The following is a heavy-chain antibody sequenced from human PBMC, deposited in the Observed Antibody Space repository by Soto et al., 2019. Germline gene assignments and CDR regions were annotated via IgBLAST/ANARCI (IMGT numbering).Heavy chain of an antibody. CDR1: GGTFSSYA. D-gene: IGHD1-26*01. Sequence: GASVKVSFKASGGTFSSYAISWVRQAPGQGLEWMGGIIPIFGTANYAQKFQGRVTITADESTSTAYMELSSLRSEDTAVYYCARGYSGSYPFDYWGQGTLVTVSS. J-gene: IGHJ4*02. CDR2: IIPIFGTA. CDR3: ARGYSGSYPFDY. V-gene: IGHV1-69*13.